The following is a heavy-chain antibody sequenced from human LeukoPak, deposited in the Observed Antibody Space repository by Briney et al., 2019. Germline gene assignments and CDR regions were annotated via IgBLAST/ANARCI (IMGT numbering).Heavy chain of an antibody. V-gene: IGHV4-59*08. CDR1: GGSISSYY. D-gene: IGHD3-22*01. CDR2: IYYSGST. CDR3: ARHGDSSGYYYTFDY. J-gene: IGHJ4*02. Sequence: SETLSLTCTVSGGSISSYYWSWIRQPPGKGLEWIGYIYYSGSTNYNPSLKSRVTISVDTSENQFSLKLSSVTAADTAVYYCARHGDSSGYYYTFDYWGQGTLVTVSS.